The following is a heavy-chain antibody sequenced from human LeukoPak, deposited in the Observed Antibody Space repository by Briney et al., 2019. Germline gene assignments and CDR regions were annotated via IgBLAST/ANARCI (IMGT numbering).Heavy chain of an antibody. V-gene: IGHV1-69*13. Sequence: SVKVSCKASGGTFSSYAISWVRQAPGQGLEWMGGIIPIFGTANYAQKFLGRVTITADESTSTAYMELSSLRSEDTAVYYCARTITIFGVDLDYWGQGTLVTVSS. CDR3: ARTITIFGVDLDY. D-gene: IGHD3-3*01. CDR1: GGTFSSYA. J-gene: IGHJ4*02. CDR2: IIPIFGTA.